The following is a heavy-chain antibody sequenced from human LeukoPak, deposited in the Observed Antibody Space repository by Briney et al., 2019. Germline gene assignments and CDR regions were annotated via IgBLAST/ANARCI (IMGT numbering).Heavy chain of an antibody. V-gene: IGHV1-24*01. CDR2: FDPEDGET. Sequence: ASVKVSCKVSGYTLTDLSMHWVRQAPGKGLEWMGGFDPEDGETIYAQKFQGRVTMTEDTSTDTAYMELSSLRSEDTAVYYCATSVLGSGSYFRSYYYYMDVWGKGTTVTVSS. CDR3: ATSVLGSGSYFRSYYYYMDV. J-gene: IGHJ6*03. CDR1: GYTLTDLS. D-gene: IGHD3-10*01.